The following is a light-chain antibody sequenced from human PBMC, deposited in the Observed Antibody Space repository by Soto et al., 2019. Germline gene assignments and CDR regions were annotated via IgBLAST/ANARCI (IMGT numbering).Light chain of an antibody. CDR2: EVS. CDR3: CSYAGSRTFPYV. CDR1: SSDVGSYNL. Sequence: QSVLTQPASVSGSPGQSITISCTGTSSDVGSYNLVSWYQQHPGKAPKLMIYEVSKRPSGVSNRFSGSKPGNTASLTISGLHAEDEADYYCCSYAGSRTFPYVFGTGTKVTVL. J-gene: IGLJ1*01. V-gene: IGLV2-23*02.